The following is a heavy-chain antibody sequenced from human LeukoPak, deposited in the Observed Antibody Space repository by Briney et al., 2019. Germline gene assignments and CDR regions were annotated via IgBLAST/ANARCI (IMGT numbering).Heavy chain of an antibody. Sequence: GASVKVSCKASGFTFTSSAMQWVRQARGQRLEWIGWIVVGSGNTNYAQKFQERVTITRDMSTSTAYMELSSLRSEDTAVYYCGAEVYDSSGNYFEYWGEGTLVTVSS. CDR1: GFTFTSSA. D-gene: IGHD3-22*01. CDR2: IVVGSGNT. V-gene: IGHV1-58*02. CDR3: GAEVYDSSGNYFEY. J-gene: IGHJ4*02.